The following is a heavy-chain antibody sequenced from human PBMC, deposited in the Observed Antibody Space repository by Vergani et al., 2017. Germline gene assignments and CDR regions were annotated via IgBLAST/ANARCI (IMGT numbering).Heavy chain of an antibody. Sequence: EVQLEESGGGLVLPGRSLRLSCVASGFTSAGYAMHWVRQAPWKGLEWVSGISWNSNSIGYADSVKGRFTISRDNAKNSLYLQMNSLRAEDTALYYCAKDLGTSSGGSWFDPWGQGTLVTVSS. CDR2: ISWNSNSI. D-gene: IGHD6-6*01. CDR1: GFTSAGYA. V-gene: IGHV3-9*02. J-gene: IGHJ5*02. CDR3: AKDLGTSSGGSWFDP.